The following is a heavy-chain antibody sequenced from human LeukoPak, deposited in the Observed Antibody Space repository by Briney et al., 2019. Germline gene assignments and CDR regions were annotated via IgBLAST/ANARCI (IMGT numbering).Heavy chain of an antibody. J-gene: IGHJ4*02. CDR3: ARADGSGWLTY. CDR1: GFTFSSYA. Sequence: SGGSLRLSCAASGFTFSSYAMSWVRQAPGKGLVWVSRMNNDGSSTIYADSVKGRFTISRDNAKNTLYLQMNSLRAEDTAVYYCARADGSGWLTYWGQGTLVTVSS. D-gene: IGHD6-19*01. V-gene: IGHV3-74*01. CDR2: MNNDGSST.